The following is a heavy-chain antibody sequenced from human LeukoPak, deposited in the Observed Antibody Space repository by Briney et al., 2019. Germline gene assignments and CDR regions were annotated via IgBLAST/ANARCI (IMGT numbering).Heavy chain of an antibody. V-gene: IGHV3-64D*09. J-gene: IGHJ4*02. Sequence: GGSLRLSCSASGFTFSSYAMHWVRQAPGKGLECVSSISSNGGSTYYADSVKGRFTISRDNSKNTLYLQMSSLRAEDTAVYYCVNIRRDGYNFDYWGQGTLVTVSS. CDR3: VNIRRDGYNFDY. CDR2: ISSNGGST. D-gene: IGHD5-24*01. CDR1: GFTFSSYA.